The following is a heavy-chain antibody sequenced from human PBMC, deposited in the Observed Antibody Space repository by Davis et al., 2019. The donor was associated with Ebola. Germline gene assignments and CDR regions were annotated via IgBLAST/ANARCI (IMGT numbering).Heavy chain of an antibody. Sequence: GESLKISCAASGFTFSSYSMNWVRQAPGKGLEWVSYISSSSSTIYYADSVKGRFTISRDNAKNSLYLQMNSLRDEDTAVYYCARGRPSTVTKGFYFDYWGQGLPVTVSS. D-gene: IGHD4-17*01. CDR2: ISSSSSTI. J-gene: IGHJ4*02. V-gene: IGHV3-48*02. CDR3: ARGRPSTVTKGFYFDY. CDR1: GFTFSSYS.